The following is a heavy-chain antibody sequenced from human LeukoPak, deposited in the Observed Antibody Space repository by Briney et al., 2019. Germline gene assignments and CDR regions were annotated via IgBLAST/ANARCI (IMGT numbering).Heavy chain of an antibody. V-gene: IGHV1-18*01. J-gene: IGHJ4*02. Sequence: ASVKVSCKTSGYTFTSYGITWVRQAPGQGLEWMGWVSAYADNTNYVQKIQGRVTMTTDTSTSTAYMELRSLRSDDTAVYYCARDCIGCHGFDYWGQGTLVTVSS. CDR3: ARDCIGCHGFDY. CDR2: VSAYADNT. CDR1: GYTFTSYG. D-gene: IGHD2-15*01.